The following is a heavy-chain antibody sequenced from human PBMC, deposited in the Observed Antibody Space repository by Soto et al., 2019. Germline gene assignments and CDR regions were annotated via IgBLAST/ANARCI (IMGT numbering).Heavy chain of an antibody. Sequence: PSETLSLTCSVSGGSISSGDYYWNWIRQPPGKGLEWIGHIYYSGSTYYNSSLKSRVTISLDTSKNQFSLKLSSVTAADTAVYYCAREGRSYYYDSSGYDYWGQGTLVTVSS. CDR3: AREGRSYYYDSSGYDY. D-gene: IGHD3-22*01. V-gene: IGHV4-30-4*02. CDR1: GGSISSGDYY. J-gene: IGHJ4*02. CDR2: IYYSGST.